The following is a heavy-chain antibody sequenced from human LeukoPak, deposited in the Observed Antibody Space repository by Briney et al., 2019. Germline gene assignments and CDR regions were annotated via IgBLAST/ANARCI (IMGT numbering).Heavy chain of an antibody. CDR1: GGSISTSSYY. D-gene: IGHD3-16*01. CDR3: AKMGLNTRYEH. J-gene: IGHJ4*02. Sequence: PSETLSLTCAVSGGSISTSSYYWSWIRQPPGKGLEWTGTASSSGYTFYNSSLESRVTISVDTSKNHFSLRLTSVTAADTALYYCAKMGLNTRYEHWGQGIQVTVSS. CDR2: ASSSGYT. V-gene: IGHV4-39*02.